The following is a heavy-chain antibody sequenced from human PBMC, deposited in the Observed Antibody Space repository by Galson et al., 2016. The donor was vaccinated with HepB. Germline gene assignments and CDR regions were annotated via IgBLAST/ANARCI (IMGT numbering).Heavy chain of an antibody. CDR3: SREQALRNWFDP. CDR2: VNFTGYT. D-gene: IGHD2-15*01. J-gene: IGHJ5*02. Sequence: SETLSLTCTVSGDSVSSGSYYWSWIRHPPGKGLEWLGFVNFTGYTKYNPTLQGRVTISVARAKNEFSLSLTSVTADVTAVYYCSREQALRNWFDPWGPGTLVTVSS. V-gene: IGHV4-61*01. CDR1: GDSVSSGSYY.